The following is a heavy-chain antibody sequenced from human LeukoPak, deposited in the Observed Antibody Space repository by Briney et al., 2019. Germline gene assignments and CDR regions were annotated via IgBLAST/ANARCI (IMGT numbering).Heavy chain of an antibody. CDR2: ISYDGSNK. CDR1: GFTFSSYA. D-gene: IGHD1-26*01. Sequence: QPGGSLRLSCAASGFTFSSYAMHWVRQAPGKGLEWVAVISYDGSNKYYADSVKGRFTISRDNSKNTLYLQMNSLRAEDTAVYYRARGEWRHSGSYLFDYWGQGTLVTVSS. V-gene: IGHV3-30-3*01. CDR3: ARGEWRHSGSYLFDY. J-gene: IGHJ4*02.